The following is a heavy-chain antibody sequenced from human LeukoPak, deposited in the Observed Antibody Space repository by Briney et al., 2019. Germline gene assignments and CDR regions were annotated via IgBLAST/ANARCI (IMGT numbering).Heavy chain of an antibody. V-gene: IGHV3-21*01. CDR1: GFTFSSYN. J-gene: IGHJ4*02. D-gene: IGHD3-22*01. CDR3: ARRAYTYYDSSGYLFDY. Sequence: GGSLRLSCAASGFTFSSYNMNWVRQAPGKGLEWVSSISSSSSYIYYADSVKGRFTISRDNAKNSLYLQMNSLRAEDTAVYYCARRAYTYYDSSGYLFDYWGQGTLVTVSS. CDR2: ISSSSSYI.